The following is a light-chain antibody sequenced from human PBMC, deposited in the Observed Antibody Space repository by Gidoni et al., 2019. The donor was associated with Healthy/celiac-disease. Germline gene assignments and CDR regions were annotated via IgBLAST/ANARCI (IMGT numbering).Light chain of an antibody. V-gene: IGKV3-20*01. CDR3: QQYGSSRT. Sequence: ETALTPSPGTLSLSPGERATLSCRASQSVSSSYLAWYQQKPGQAPRLLIYGASSRATGIPDRFSGSGSGTDFTLTISRLEPEDFAVYYCQQYGSSRTFGQGTKVEIK. J-gene: IGKJ1*01. CDR2: GAS. CDR1: QSVSSSY.